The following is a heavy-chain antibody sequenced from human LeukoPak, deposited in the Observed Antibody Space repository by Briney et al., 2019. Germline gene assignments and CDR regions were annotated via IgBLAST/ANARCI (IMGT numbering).Heavy chain of an antibody. CDR3: ARHRRGNWYFDL. CDR2: ISYSGDT. D-gene: IGHD3-16*01. V-gene: IGHV4-39*07. J-gene: IGHJ2*01. CDR1: GGSISSNDFW. Sequence: AETLSLICTVSGGSISSNDFWCGCIRQPPGEGLEWIGSISYSGDTYYNPSRKSRVAMSVDTSRNQFSLKLSSVTAADTAVYYCARHRRGNWYFDLWGRGTLVTVSS.